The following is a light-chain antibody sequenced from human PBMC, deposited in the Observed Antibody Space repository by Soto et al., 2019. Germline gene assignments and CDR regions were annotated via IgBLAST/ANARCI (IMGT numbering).Light chain of an antibody. Sequence: DIQMTQSPSSLSASVGDRLTITCRASQSISNHLNWYQQRPGKAPKLLTYAASSLQSGVPSRFSGSGSGTDFTLTISSLQPEDFATYYCQQSYSAPAITFGQGTRLDI. CDR3: QQSYSAPAIT. J-gene: IGKJ5*01. V-gene: IGKV1-39*01. CDR2: AAS. CDR1: QSISNH.